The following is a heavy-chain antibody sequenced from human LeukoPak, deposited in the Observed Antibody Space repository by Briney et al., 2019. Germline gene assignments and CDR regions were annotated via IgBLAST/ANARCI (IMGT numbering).Heavy chain of an antibody. CDR3: TRDSGTTGEVKFDP. D-gene: IGHD1-7*01. J-gene: IGHJ5*02. CDR2: IYVTGST. Sequence: SETLSLTCTVSGASISSYYWSWIRQPAGKALEWIGRIYVTGSTTYNPSLESRVTMSLDTSKNHFSLKLRSVTAADTAVYYCTRDSGTTGEVKFDPWGQGTLVTVSS. V-gene: IGHV4-4*07. CDR1: GASISSYY.